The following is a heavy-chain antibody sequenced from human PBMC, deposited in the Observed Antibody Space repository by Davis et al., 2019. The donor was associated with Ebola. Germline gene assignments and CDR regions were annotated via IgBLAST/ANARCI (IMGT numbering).Heavy chain of an antibody. Sequence: GESLKISCAASGFTFSSYSMNWVRQAPGKGLEWVSSISSSSSYIYYADSVKGRFTISRDNAKNSLYPQMNSLRAEDTAVYYCASSSIAARPGYYYGMDVWGQGTTVTVSS. V-gene: IGHV3-21*01. J-gene: IGHJ6*02. CDR2: ISSSSSYI. CDR3: ASSSIAARPGYYYGMDV. D-gene: IGHD6-6*01. CDR1: GFTFSSYS.